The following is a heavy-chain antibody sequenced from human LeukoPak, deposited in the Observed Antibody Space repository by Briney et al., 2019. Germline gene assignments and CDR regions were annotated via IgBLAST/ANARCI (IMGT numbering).Heavy chain of an antibody. V-gene: IGHV3-49*04. CDR3: TRAGSYDNYLDY. D-gene: IGHD5-12*01. J-gene: IGHJ4*02. CDR2: IRSEGHDWTP. Sequence: GGSLRLSCTPSGFSFGDYGFNWVRQAPRKGLEWVGFIRSEGHDWTPQYAASVQGRFTISRDDSKGIAYLQMSSLKTEDTAVYYCTRAGSYDNYLDYWGQGTPVTVSS. CDR1: GFSFGDYG.